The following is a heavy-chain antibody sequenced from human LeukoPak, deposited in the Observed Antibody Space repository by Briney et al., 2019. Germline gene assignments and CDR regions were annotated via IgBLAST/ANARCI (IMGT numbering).Heavy chain of an antibody. Sequence: PSETLSLTCTVSGGSIISSSYYWGWIRQPPGKGLEWIGEINDSESTNYNPSLKSRVTISVDTSKNQFSLKLSSVTAADTAIYYCARETAAAGSFIAINDYWGQGTLVTVSS. J-gene: IGHJ4*02. V-gene: IGHV4-39*07. D-gene: IGHD6-13*01. CDR2: INDSEST. CDR3: ARETAAAGSFIAINDY. CDR1: GGSIISSSYY.